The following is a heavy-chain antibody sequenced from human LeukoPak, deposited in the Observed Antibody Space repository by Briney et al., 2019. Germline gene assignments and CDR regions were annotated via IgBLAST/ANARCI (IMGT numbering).Heavy chain of an antibody. CDR1: GYTFTGYY. Sequence: ASVKVSCKASGYTFTGYYMHWVRQAPGQGLEWMGWINPNSGGTNYARKFQGRVTMTRDTSISTAYMELSRLRSDDTAVYYCARDLEGSSWYGNYWGQGTLVTVSS. CDR2: INPNSGGT. J-gene: IGHJ4*02. CDR3: ARDLEGSSWYGNY. D-gene: IGHD6-13*01. V-gene: IGHV1-2*02.